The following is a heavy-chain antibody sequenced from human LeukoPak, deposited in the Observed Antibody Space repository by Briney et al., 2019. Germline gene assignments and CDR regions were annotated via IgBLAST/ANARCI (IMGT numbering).Heavy chain of an antibody. CDR2: ISYDGRQK. V-gene: IGHV3-30*04. J-gene: IGHJ4*02. Sequence: PGGSLRLSCAASGFTFNSYAMHWVRQAPGMGLEWVTVISYDGRQKYYADSVKGRFTISRDDSKKTLSVQMNSLRVEDTAVYYCVRETTGHFDSWGQGTLVTVSS. CDR3: VRETTGHFDS. CDR1: GFTFNSYA. D-gene: IGHD2-8*02.